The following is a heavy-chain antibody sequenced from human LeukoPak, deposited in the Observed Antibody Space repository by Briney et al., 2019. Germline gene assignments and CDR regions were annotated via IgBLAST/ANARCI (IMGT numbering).Heavy chain of an antibody. CDR1: GFTFSSYG. CDR2: IRYDGSNK. CDR3: AKDSAIYCSSTSCDVFDY. Sequence: GGSLRLSCAASGFTFSSYGMHWVRQAPGKGLEWVAFIRYDGSNKYYADSVKGRFTISRDNSKNTLYLQMNSLRAEDTAVYYCAKDSAIYCSSTSCDVFDYWGQGTPVTVSS. D-gene: IGHD2-2*01. J-gene: IGHJ4*02. V-gene: IGHV3-30*02.